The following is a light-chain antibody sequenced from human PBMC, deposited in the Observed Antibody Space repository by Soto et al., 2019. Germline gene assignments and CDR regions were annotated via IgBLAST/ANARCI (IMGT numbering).Light chain of an antibody. J-gene: IGKJ1*01. CDR1: QSIRSD. CDR2: AAS. V-gene: IGKV1-39*01. Sequence: MTQSPATLSASVGDRVTITCRASQSIRSDLNWYQQKPGKAPNLLIYAASSLQSGVPPRFSGSGSGTDFTLTITSLQPEDFATYYCQQSYSTPLAFGHGTKVDIK. CDR3: QQSYSTPLA.